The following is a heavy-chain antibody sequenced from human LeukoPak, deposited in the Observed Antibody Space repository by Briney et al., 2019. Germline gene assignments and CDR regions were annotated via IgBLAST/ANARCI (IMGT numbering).Heavy chain of an antibody. CDR2: ISGSGGST. CDR1: GFTFSSYD. CDR3: AKDAADSSGDYSKLLFDY. D-gene: IGHD3-22*01. J-gene: IGHJ4*02. V-gene: IGHV3-23*01. Sequence: GGSLRLSCAASGFTFSSYDMSWVRQAPGKGLEWVSAISGSGGSTYYADSVKGRFTISRDNSKNTLYLQLNSLRAEDTAVYYCAKDAADSSGDYSKLLFDYWGQGTLVTVSS.